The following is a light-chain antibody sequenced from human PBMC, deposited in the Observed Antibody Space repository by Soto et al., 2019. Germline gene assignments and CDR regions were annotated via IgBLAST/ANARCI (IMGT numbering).Light chain of an antibody. V-gene: IGKV3-20*01. CDR3: QQYGSSPLT. CDR1: ESVSSSY. J-gene: IGKJ1*01. CDR2: SAS. Sequence: EIVLTQSPGTLSLSPGERAILSCRASESVSSSYLAWYQQKPGQAPRLLIYSASSRASGIPYRLSGSGAGNEFILTIGIQEPEDVAVYYCQQYGSSPLTFGQGTKVELK.